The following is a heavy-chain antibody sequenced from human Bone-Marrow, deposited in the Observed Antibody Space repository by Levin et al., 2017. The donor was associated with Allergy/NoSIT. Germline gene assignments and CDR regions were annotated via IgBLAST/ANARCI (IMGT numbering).Heavy chain of an antibody. CDR3: AHMVSSSEFDH. J-gene: IGHJ4*02. V-gene: IGHV2-5*02. CDR1: GFSLSTNGVG. Sequence: SGPTLVKPTQTLTLTCTVSGFSLSTNGVGVNWIRQPPGKALEWLALIYWDDDKRYSPFLKNRLTISKDTSTNQVVLTMTNVDVADTATYYCAHMVSSSEFDHWGQGTLVTVSS. CDR2: IYWDDDK. D-gene: IGHD6-6*01.